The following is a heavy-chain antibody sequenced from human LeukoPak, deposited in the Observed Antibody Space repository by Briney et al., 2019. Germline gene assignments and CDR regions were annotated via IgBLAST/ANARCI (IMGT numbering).Heavy chain of an antibody. CDR1: GGSISSSSYY. D-gene: IGHD4/OR15-4a*01. V-gene: IGHV4-39*01. J-gene: IGHJ4*02. CDR3: ARHNNRVVGANDY. Sequence: SETLSLTCTVSGGSISSSSYYWGWIRQPPGKGLEWIGSIYYSGSTYYNPSLKSRVTISVDTSKNQFSLKLSSVTAADTAVYYCARHNNRVVGANDYWGQGTLVTVSS. CDR2: IYYSGST.